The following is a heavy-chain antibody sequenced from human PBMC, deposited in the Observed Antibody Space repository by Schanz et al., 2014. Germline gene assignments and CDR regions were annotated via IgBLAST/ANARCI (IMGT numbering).Heavy chain of an antibody. CDR2: ISGSGGST. Sequence: VQLVESGGGLVQPGGSLRLSCAAYGFTFSTYAMSWVRQAPGKALEWVSAISGSGGSTYYADSVKGRFTISRDNSKNTLYLQMNSLRAEDTAVYYCAKGPSHGDYDYYFDYWGQGTLVTDSS. CDR1: GFTFSTYA. J-gene: IGHJ4*02. V-gene: IGHV3-23*04. CDR3: AKGPSHGDYDYYFDY. D-gene: IGHD3-22*01.